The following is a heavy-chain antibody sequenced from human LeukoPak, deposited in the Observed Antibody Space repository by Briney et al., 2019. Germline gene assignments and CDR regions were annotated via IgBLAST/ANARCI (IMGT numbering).Heavy chain of an antibody. V-gene: IGHV3-48*03. D-gene: IGHD5-18*01. CDR3: ARCVGLWSYEFDY. Sequence: GGSLRLSCAASGFTFSSYEMNWVRQAPGKGLEWASYISSSGSTIYYADSVEGRFTISRDNPKNSLYLQMNSLRAEDTAVYYCARCVGLWSYEFDYWGQGTLVTVSS. CDR2: ISSSGSTI. CDR1: GFTFSSYE. J-gene: IGHJ4*02.